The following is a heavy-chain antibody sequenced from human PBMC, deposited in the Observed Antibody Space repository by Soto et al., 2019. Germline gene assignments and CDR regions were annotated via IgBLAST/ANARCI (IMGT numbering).Heavy chain of an antibody. Sequence: QVQLQESGPGLVKPSETLSLTCTVSGGSISSYYWSWIRQPPGKGLEWIGYIYYSGSTNYNPSLKSRVTISVDTSKNQFSLTLSSVTAADTAVYYCARENHGAYGVQVFDYWGQGTLVTVSS. V-gene: IGHV4-59*01. CDR3: ARENHGAYGVQVFDY. D-gene: IGHD4-17*01. CDR2: IYYSGST. J-gene: IGHJ4*02. CDR1: GGSISSYY.